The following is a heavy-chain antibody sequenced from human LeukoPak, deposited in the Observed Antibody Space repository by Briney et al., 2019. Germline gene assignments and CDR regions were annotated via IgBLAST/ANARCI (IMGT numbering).Heavy chain of an antibody. D-gene: IGHD4-17*01. Sequence: GGSLGLSCAASGFTFRSNWMSWVRQAPGKGLGWVAKINQDGSQTKYVDSVKGRFTISRDNAKNSLHLQMNSLRADDTAVYYCAKYNDYDFDYWGQGTLVTVSP. V-gene: IGHV3-7*01. CDR1: GFTFRSNW. CDR2: INQDGSQT. J-gene: IGHJ4*02. CDR3: AKYNDYDFDY.